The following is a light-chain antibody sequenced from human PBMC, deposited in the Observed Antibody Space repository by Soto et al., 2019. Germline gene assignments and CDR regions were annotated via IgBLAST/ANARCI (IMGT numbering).Light chain of an antibody. CDR3: QQRSNWRVT. CDR2: DAS. Sequence: EIVLTQSPATLSLSPGEGATLSCRASQSVNIYLAWYQQKPGQAPRLLIYDASNRATGIPARFSGSGSGTDFTLTISSLDPEDIAVYYCQQRSNWRVTFGGGTKVEIK. V-gene: IGKV3-11*01. CDR1: QSVNIY. J-gene: IGKJ4*01.